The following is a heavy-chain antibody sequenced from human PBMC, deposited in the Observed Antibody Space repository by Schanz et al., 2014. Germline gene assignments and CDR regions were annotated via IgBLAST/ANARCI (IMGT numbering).Heavy chain of an antibody. CDR1: GFIVSSTY. CDR2: LTGSGTTT. D-gene: IGHD6-13*01. J-gene: IGHJ4*02. CDR3: AKDLAAVGVFDY. V-gene: IGHV3-23*04. Sequence: EVQLVESGGDLVQPGGSQRLSCAASGFIVSSTYMTWVRQAPGKGLEWISALTGSGTTTYYADSVKGRFTISRDNSKNTLDLQMNNLRAEDTAIYYCAKDLAAVGVFDYWGQGTLATVSS.